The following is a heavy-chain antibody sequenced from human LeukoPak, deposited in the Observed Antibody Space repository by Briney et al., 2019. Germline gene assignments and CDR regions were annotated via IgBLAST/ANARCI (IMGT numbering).Heavy chain of an antibody. V-gene: IGHV4-59*01. J-gene: IGHJ5*02. Sequence: PSETLSLTCTVSGASISSNSWSWIRQPPGKGLEWIGYIYYGGNTNYNPSLQSRFTISVDTSKNQFSLQLKSVTAADTALYYCARDFQGITTFGVAPPGGFDPWGQGTLVIVSS. CDR1: GASISSNS. CDR3: ARDFQGITTFGVAPPGGFDP. D-gene: IGHD3-3*01. CDR2: IYYGGNT.